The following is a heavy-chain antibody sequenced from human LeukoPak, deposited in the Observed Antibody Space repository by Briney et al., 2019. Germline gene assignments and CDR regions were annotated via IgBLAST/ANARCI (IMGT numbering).Heavy chain of an antibody. CDR2: INHSGST. D-gene: IGHD2-2*02. Sequence: PSETLSLTCAVYGGSFSGYYWSWIRQPPGKGLEWIGEINHSGSTNYNPSLKSRVTISVDTSKNQFSLKLSSVTAADTAVYYCAGYQLLYPFDPWGQGTLVTVSS. CDR1: GGSFSGYY. CDR3: AGYQLLYPFDP. V-gene: IGHV4-34*01. J-gene: IGHJ5*02.